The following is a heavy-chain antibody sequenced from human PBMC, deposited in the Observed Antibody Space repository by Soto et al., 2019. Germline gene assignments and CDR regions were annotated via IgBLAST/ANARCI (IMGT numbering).Heavy chain of an antibody. CDR1: GGSIGSSPCY. CDR3: ACQDDSSWYNNWFDP. J-gene: IGHJ5*02. CDR2: IYYTGTT. D-gene: IGHD6-13*01. V-gene: IGHV4-39*01. Sequence: PSEILSLTCTVSGGSIGSSPCYWGWIRQPPGKGLEWIGTIYYTGTTYYSPSLKSRVTISVDTSKNQFSLRLSSVTAADTAVYYCACQDDSSWYNNWFDPWGQGTLVTVSS.